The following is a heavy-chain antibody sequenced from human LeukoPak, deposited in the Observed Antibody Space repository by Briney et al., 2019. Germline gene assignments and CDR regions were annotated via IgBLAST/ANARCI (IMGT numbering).Heavy chain of an antibody. D-gene: IGHD3-22*01. CDR2: INHSGST. CDR3: ARAVYSSGFYYYYYMDV. Sequence: SETLSLTCAVYGGSFSGYYWSWIRQPPGKGLEWIGEINHSGSTNYNPSLKSRVTISVDTSKNQFSLKLSSVTAADTAVYYCARAVYSSGFYYYYYMDVWGKGTTVTISS. V-gene: IGHV4-34*01. CDR1: GGSFSGYY. J-gene: IGHJ6*03.